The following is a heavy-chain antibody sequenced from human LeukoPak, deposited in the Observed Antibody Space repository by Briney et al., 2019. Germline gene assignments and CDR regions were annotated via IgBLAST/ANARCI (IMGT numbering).Heavy chain of an antibody. D-gene: IGHD2-15*01. J-gene: IGHJ4*02. CDR3: AREGYCSGGSCQLAFDY. V-gene: IGHV3-23*01. CDR1: GFTFSSYG. Sequence: GGSLRLSCAASGFTFSSYGMSWVRQAPGKGLEWVSAISGSGGSTYYADSVKGRFTISRDNSKNTLYLQMNSLRAEDTAVYYCAREGYCSGGSCQLAFDYWGQGTLVTVSS. CDR2: ISGSGGST.